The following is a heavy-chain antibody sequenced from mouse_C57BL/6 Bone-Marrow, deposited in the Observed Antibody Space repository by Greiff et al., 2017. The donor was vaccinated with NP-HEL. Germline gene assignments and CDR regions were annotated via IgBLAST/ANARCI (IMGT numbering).Heavy chain of an antibody. D-gene: IGHD3-2*02. Sequence: EVMLVESGGGLVKPGGSLKLSCAASGFTFSSYAMSWVRQTPEKRLEWVATISDGGSYTYYPDNVKGRFTISRDNAKNNLYLQMSHLKSEDTAMYYCARDRGYGRYFEVWGTGTTVTVAS. J-gene: IGHJ1*03. CDR3: ARDRGYGRYFEV. CDR2: ISDGGSYT. V-gene: IGHV5-4*01. CDR1: GFTFSSYA.